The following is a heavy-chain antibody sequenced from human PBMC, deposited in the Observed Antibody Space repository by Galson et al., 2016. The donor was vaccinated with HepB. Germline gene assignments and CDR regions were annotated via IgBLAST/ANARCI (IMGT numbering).Heavy chain of an antibody. CDR3: ASMVRGLPLLH. J-gene: IGHJ4*02. CDR1: GYSFITYG. V-gene: IGHV1-18*01. CDR2: ISAYNGDT. D-gene: IGHD3-10*01. Sequence: SVKVSCKASGYSFITYGVSWVRQAPGQGLEWMGWISAYNGDTNYAQNLQGRVTMTRNTSITTAYMELSSLRSEDTAMYYCASMVRGLPLLHWGQGTLVTVSS.